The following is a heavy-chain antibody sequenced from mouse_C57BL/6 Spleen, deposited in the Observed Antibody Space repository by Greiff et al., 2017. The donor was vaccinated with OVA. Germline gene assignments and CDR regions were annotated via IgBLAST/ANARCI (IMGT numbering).Heavy chain of an antibody. CDR3: ARERGSSFDY. CDR1: GYSFTSYY. J-gene: IGHJ2*01. Sequence: VQLQQSGPELVKPGASVKISCKASGYSFTSYYIHWVKQRPGQGLEWIGWIYPGSGNTKYNEKFKGKGTLTADTSSSTAYMQLSILTSEDSAVYYCARERGSSFDYWGQGTTLTVSS. CDR2: IYPGSGNT. V-gene: IGHV1-66*01. D-gene: IGHD1-1*01.